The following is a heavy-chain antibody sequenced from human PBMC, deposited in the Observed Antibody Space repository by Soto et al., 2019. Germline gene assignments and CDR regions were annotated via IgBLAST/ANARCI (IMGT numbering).Heavy chain of an antibody. Sequence: ASVKVSCKASGYTFAGYAMHWVRQAPRQRPEWMGWINGGNGYPKYSQKFQGRVTITRDTSASTAYMELSSLTSEDTAVYYCARGLYSNPHFDYWGQGTLVTVSS. CDR2: INGGNGYP. V-gene: IGHV1-3*01. CDR3: ARGLYSNPHFDY. CDR1: GYTFAGYA. J-gene: IGHJ4*02. D-gene: IGHD4-4*01.